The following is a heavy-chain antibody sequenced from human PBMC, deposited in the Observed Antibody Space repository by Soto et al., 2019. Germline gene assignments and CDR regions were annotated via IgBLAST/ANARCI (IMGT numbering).Heavy chain of an antibody. CDR2: INRDGSST. CDR3: VSYNWNYPLI. J-gene: IGHJ3*02. Sequence: EVQLVESGGGLVQPGGSLRLSCAASGFTFSSYFMYCVRQAPGKGLVWVSRINRDGSSTAYADSVKGRFTITRDNGKNTLYLQMNSLRVEDTAVYYCVSYNWNYPLIWGQGTMVTVSS. V-gene: IGHV3-74*01. D-gene: IGHD1-7*01. CDR1: GFTFSSYF.